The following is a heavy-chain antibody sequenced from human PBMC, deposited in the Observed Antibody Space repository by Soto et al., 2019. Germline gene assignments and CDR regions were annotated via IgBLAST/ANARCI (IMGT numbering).Heavy chain of an antibody. V-gene: IGHV3-23*01. CDR1: GGTCISYA. CDR3: AKGPIVVVPASFFDY. D-gene: IGHD2-2*01. Sequence: GGFLRLPCAASGGTCISYAMSWVRQTPGEGLEWVSAISGSGGSTYYADSVKGRFTISRDNSKNTLYLQMNSLRAEDTAVYYCAKGPIVVVPASFFDYWGQGTLVTVSS. J-gene: IGHJ4*02. CDR2: ISGSGGST.